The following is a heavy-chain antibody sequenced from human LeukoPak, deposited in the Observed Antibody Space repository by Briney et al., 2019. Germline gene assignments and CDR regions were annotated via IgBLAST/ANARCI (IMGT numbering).Heavy chain of an antibody. CDR1: GFSFSSYG. J-gene: IGHJ6*03. D-gene: IGHD6-19*01. CDR3: AKAGYRSGTGCPDYYYMDV. V-gene: IGHV3-30*02. Sequence: PGGSLRLSCAASGFSFSSYGMHWVRQSPGKGLEWLAFMRYEGSDKYYADSVKGRFTISRDNPKNTLYLQMNSLRSDDSGMYYCAKAGYRSGTGCPDYYYMDVWGKGTTVTVSS. CDR2: MRYEGSDK.